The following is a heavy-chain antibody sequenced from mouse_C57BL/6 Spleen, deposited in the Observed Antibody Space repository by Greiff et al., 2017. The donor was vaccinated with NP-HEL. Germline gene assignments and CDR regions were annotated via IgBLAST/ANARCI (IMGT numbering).Heavy chain of an antibody. J-gene: IGHJ3*01. D-gene: IGHD1-1*01. CDR1: GFTFSSYA. CDR3: ARDYGSSSFAY. V-gene: IGHV5-4*01. Sequence: DVQLVESGGGLVKPGGSLKLSCAASGFTFSSYAMSWVRQTPEKRLEWVATISDGGSYTYYPDNVKGRFTISRDNAKNNLYLQMSHLKSEDTAMYYCARDYGSSSFAYWGEGTLVTVSA. CDR2: ISDGGSYT.